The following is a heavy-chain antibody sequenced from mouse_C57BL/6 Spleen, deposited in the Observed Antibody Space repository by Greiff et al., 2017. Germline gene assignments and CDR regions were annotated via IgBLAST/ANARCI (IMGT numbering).Heavy chain of an antibody. CDR2: IYPGSGST. CDR1: GYTFTSYW. Sequence: QVQLQQPGAELVKPGASVKMSCKASGYTFTSYWITWVKQRPGQGLEWIGDIYPGSGSTNYNEKFKSKATLTVDTSSSTAYMQLSSLTSEDSAVXYCAREETTVVADAMDYWGQGTSVTVSS. CDR3: AREETTVVADAMDY. V-gene: IGHV1-55*01. D-gene: IGHD1-1*01. J-gene: IGHJ4*01.